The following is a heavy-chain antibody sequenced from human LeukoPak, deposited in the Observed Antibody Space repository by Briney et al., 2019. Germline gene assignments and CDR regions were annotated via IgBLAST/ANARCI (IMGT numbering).Heavy chain of an antibody. D-gene: IGHD3-22*01. CDR3: ARSGGYYYDSSGYSIFDY. CDR1: GFTFSSYS. V-gene: IGHV3-53*01. Sequence: GGSLRLSCAASGFTFSSYSMNWVRQAPGKGLEWVSVIYSGGSTYYADSVKGRFTISRDNSKNTLYLQMNSLRAEDTAVYYCARSGGYYYDSSGYSIFDYWGQGTLVTVSS. J-gene: IGHJ4*02. CDR2: IYSGGST.